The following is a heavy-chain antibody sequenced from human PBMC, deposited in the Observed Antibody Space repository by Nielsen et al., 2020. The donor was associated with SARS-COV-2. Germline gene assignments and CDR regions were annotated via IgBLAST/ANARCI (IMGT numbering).Heavy chain of an antibody. J-gene: IGHJ4*02. Sequence: GESLKISCAASGFTFSSYSMNWVRQAPGKGLEWVSSISSSSSYIYYADSVKGRFTISRDNAKNSLYLQMNSLRAEDTALYYCAKEYYDSSGYYFDYWGQGTLVTVSS. CDR2: ISSSSSYI. CDR3: AKEYYDSSGYYFDY. CDR1: GFTFSSYS. V-gene: IGHV3-21*04. D-gene: IGHD3-22*01.